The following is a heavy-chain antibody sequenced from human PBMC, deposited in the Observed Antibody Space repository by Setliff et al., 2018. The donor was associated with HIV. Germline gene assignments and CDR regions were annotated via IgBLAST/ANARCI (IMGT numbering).Heavy chain of an antibody. Sequence: SETLSLTCTVSGGSINSYYWSWIRQPPGKGLEWIGYIYYSGSTNYNASLKSRVTISVDTSKNQFSLKLSSVTAADTAVYYCAREGARITIFGVVTALWYFDLWGRGTLVTVSS. V-gene: IGHV4-59*12. J-gene: IGHJ2*01. CDR2: IYYSGST. CDR1: GGSINSYY. D-gene: IGHD3-3*01. CDR3: AREGARITIFGVVTALWYFDL.